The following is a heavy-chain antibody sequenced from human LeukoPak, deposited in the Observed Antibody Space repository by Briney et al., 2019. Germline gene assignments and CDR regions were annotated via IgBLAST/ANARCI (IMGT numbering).Heavy chain of an antibody. J-gene: IGHJ4*02. D-gene: IGHD3-16*02. Sequence: SETLSLTCAVYGGSFSGYYWTWIRQPPGKGLEWIGEINHSGSTNYNPSLKSRVTISVDTSKNHLSLKLSSVTAADTAVYYCARSLVGELSPGDYWGQGTLVTVSS. V-gene: IGHV4-34*01. CDR3: ARSLVGELSPGDY. CDR1: GGSFSGYY. CDR2: INHSGST.